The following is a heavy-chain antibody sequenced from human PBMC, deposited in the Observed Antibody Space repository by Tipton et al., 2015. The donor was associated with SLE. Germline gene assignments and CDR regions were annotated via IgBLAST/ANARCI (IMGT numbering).Heavy chain of an antibody. D-gene: IGHD2-2*01. Sequence: TLSLTCTVSGGSISTNYWSWIRQPPGKGLEWIGYIYYRGASNYNLSLRSRATISMDTSKNQFSLMLSSITAADTAVYYCARQLAYCSNRGCYEVDYWGQGTLVTVSS. J-gene: IGHJ4*02. CDR2: IYYRGAS. CDR1: GGSISTNY. V-gene: IGHV4-59*12. CDR3: ARQLAYCSNRGCYEVDY.